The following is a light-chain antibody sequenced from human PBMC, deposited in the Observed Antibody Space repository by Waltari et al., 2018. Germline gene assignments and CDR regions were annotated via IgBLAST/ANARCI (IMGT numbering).Light chain of an antibody. J-gene: IGKJ2*01. CDR3: QQYGSSPGYT. CDR1: QSVSSSY. Sequence: EIVLTQSPGTLSLSPGERAHLSCRASQSVSSSYLAWYQQKPGQAPRLLIYGASSRATGIPDRFSGSGSGTDFTLTISRLEPEDFAVYYCQQYGSSPGYTFGQGTKLEIK. V-gene: IGKV3-20*01. CDR2: GAS.